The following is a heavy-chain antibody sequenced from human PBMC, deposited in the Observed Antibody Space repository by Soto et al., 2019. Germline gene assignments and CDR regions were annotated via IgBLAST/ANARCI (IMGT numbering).Heavy chain of an antibody. CDR1: GFTFSSYA. Sequence: PGGSLRLSCAASGFTFSSYAMHWVRQAPGKGLERVAVISYDGSNKYYADSVKGRFTISRDNSKNTLYLQMNSLRAEDTAVYYCARGHYDFWSGYTHYYGMDVWGQGTTVTVSS. J-gene: IGHJ6*02. CDR3: ARGHYDFWSGYTHYYGMDV. V-gene: IGHV3-30-3*01. CDR2: ISYDGSNK. D-gene: IGHD3-3*01.